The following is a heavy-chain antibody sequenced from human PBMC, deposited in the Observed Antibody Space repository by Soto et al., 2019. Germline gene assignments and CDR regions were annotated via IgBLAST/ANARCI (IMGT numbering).Heavy chain of an antibody. V-gene: IGHV3-48*03. D-gene: IGHD1-26*01. CDR2: ISSSSDIM. J-gene: IGHJ4*02. Sequence: PVGSLRLSCDASGFSFSRFEMNWVRQAPGKGLEWVSYISSSSDIMYYADSVKGRFAISRDNAKNSLFLQMNSLRPEDTAVYYCAKDLGSYLSPAFDYWGLGTLVTVSS. CDR3: AKDLGSYLSPAFDY. CDR1: GFSFSRFE.